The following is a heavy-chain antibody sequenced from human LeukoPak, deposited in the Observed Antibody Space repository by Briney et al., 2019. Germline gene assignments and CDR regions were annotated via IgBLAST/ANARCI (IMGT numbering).Heavy chain of an antibody. CDR1: GFTFDDYD. CDR3: ARLAYSGSSYVDY. Sequence: GGSLRLSCAASGFTFDDYDMTWVRQAPGKGLERVSGINWNGGRTGYADSVKGRFTISRDNAKNSLYLQMNTLRAEDTALYYCARLAYSGSSYVDYWGQGTLVTVSS. CDR2: INWNGGRT. J-gene: IGHJ4*02. D-gene: IGHD1-26*01. V-gene: IGHV3-20*04.